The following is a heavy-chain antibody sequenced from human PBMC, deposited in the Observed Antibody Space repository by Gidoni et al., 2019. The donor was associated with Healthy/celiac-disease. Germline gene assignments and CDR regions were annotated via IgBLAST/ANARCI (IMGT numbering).Heavy chain of an antibody. CDR1: GGSISSYY. J-gene: IGHJ6*02. D-gene: IGHD1-26*01. V-gene: IGHV4-59*01. Sequence: QVQLQESGPGLVKPSETLSLTCTVSGGSISSYYWSWIRQPPGKGLEWIGYIYYSGSTNYNPSRKSRVTISVDTSKNQFSLKLSSVTAADTAVYYCASLLNVGVPRVSDYYYYGMDVWGQGTTVTVSS. CDR2: IYYSGST. CDR3: ASLLNVGVPRVSDYYYYGMDV.